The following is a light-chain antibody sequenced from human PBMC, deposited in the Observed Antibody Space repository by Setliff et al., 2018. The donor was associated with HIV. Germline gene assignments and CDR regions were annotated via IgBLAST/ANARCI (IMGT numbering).Light chain of an antibody. J-gene: IGLJ2*01. CDR2: DVT. CDR3: CSYAGSYTPVI. Sequence: QSALTQPRSESGSPGQSVTISCTGTSSDVGSYNYVSWYQQHPGKAPKLMIYDVTKRPSGVPDRFSGSKSGNTASLTISGLQAEDEADYYCCSYAGSYTPVIFGGGTKVTVL. CDR1: SSDVGSYNY. V-gene: IGLV2-11*01.